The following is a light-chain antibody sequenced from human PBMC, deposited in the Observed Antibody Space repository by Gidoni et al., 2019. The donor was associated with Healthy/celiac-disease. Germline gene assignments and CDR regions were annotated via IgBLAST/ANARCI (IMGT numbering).Light chain of an antibody. CDR2: WAS. CDR1: QRVLYSSNNKNY. CDR3: QQYYSTPVX. J-gene: IGKJ2*01. Sequence: DIVMTQSPDSLAVSLGERATINCKSSQRVLYSSNNKNYLAWYQQKPGQPPKLLIYWASTRESGVPDRFSGSGSGTDFTLTISSLQAEDVAVYYCQQYYSTPVXFXQGTKLEIK. V-gene: IGKV4-1*01.